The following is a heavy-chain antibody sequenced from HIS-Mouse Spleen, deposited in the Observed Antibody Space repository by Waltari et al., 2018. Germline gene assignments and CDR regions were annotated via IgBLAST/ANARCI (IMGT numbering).Heavy chain of an antibody. Sequence: QLQLQESGPGLVKPSETLSLTCTVSGGSISSSSYYWGWIRQPPGKGLEWSGSIDYRGSTYYNPALKRRVTISVDTAKNQWSLKLSSVTAADTAVYYCAREIPYSSSWYDWYFDLWGRGTLVTVSS. V-gene: IGHV4-39*07. CDR2: IDYRGST. CDR3: AREIPYSSSWYDWYFDL. J-gene: IGHJ2*01. D-gene: IGHD6-13*01. CDR1: GGSISSSSYY.